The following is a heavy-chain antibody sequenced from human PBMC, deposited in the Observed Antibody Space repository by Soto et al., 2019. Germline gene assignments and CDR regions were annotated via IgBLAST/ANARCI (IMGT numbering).Heavy chain of an antibody. CDR3: AKGSTRWLESLLHY. D-gene: IGHD5-12*01. Sequence: GGSLRLSCAASGFTFNIFGMHWVRQAPGKGLEWVALISNDGTNKYYADSVRGRFTISRDSSKNTVFLQMDSLRADDTAVYYCAKGSTRWLESLLHYWGQGTLVTSPQ. V-gene: IGHV3-30*18. CDR1: GFTFNIFG. J-gene: IGHJ4*02. CDR2: ISNDGTNK.